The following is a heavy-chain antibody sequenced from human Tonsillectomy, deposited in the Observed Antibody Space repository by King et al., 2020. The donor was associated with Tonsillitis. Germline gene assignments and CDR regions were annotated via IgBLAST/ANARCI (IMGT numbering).Heavy chain of an antibody. CDR1: GGTCSSNA. CDR3: ARTRGSIQLWSYYVDY. D-gene: IGHD5-18*01. V-gene: IGHV1-69*12. Sequence: QLVQSGAEVKKPGSSVKVSCKASGGTCSSNAISWVRQAPGQGLEWMGGIIPIFGTANYAQKFQGRVTITADESTSTAYMELSSLRSADTAGDYCARTRGSIQLWSYYVDYWGQGTLVTVSS. CDR2: IIPIFGTA. J-gene: IGHJ4*02.